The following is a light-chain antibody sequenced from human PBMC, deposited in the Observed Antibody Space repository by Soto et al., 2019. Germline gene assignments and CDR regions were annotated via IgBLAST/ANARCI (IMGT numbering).Light chain of an antibody. J-gene: IGKJ1*01. V-gene: IGKV3-20*01. CDR3: EQYGSSPRT. Sequence: EIVLTQSPGTLSFSPGERATLSCRASQSVSSNLAWYQQKPGQAPRLLIYGASSRATGIPDRFSGSGSGTDFTLTISRLEPEDFAVYYCEQYGSSPRTFGQGTKVDIK. CDR1: QSVSSN. CDR2: GAS.